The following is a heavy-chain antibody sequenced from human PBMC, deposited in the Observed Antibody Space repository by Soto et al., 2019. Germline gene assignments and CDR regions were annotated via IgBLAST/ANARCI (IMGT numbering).Heavy chain of an antibody. CDR2: IYPGDSDT. V-gene: IGHV5-51*01. D-gene: IGHD1-26*01. CDR1: GYSFTSYW. Sequence: GESLKISCKGSGYSFTSYWIGWVRQMPGKGLEWMGIIYPGDSDTRYSPSFQGEATISADKSIRTAYLQWSSLKASDTAMYYCARRLYSGSYYRYYYGMDVWGQGTTVTVSS. CDR3: ARRLYSGSYYRYYYGMDV. J-gene: IGHJ6*02.